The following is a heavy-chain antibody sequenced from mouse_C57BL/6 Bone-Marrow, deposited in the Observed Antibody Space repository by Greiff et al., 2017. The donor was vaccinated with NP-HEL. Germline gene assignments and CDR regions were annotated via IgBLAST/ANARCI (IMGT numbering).Heavy chain of an antibody. J-gene: IGHJ1*03. V-gene: IGHV1-55*01. CDR3: ANYSNFHWYCDV. CDR1: GYTFTSYW. CDR2: IYPGSGST. D-gene: IGHD2-5*01. Sequence: QVQLQQPGAELVKPGASVKMSCKASGYTFTSYWITWVKQRPGQGLEWIGDIYPGSGSTNYNEKFKSKATLTVDTSSSTAYMQLSSLTSEDSAVYYCANYSNFHWYCDVWGTGTTVTVSS.